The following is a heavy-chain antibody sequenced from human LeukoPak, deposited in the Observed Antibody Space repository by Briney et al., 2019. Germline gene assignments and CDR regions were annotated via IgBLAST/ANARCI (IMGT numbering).Heavy chain of an antibody. CDR1: GYTFTSYY. Sequence: ASVKVSCKASGYTFTSYYMHWVRQAPGQGLEWMGIINPSGGSTSYAQKFQGGVTMTRDTSTSTVYMELSSLRSEDTAVYYCARDSINDFWSGYYSYYFDYWGQGILVTDSS. CDR3: ARDSINDFWSGYYSYYFDY. J-gene: IGHJ4*02. D-gene: IGHD3-3*01. V-gene: IGHV1-46*01. CDR2: INPSGGST.